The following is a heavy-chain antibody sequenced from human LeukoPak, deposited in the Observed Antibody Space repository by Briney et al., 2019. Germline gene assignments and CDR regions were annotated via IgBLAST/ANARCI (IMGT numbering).Heavy chain of an antibody. Sequence: SQTLSLTCTVSGGFISSGSYYWSWIRQPAGKGLEWIGRLYTSGSTRYNPPLKSRVTISMDKSKNQFSLEMTSVTAADTAVYYCARDYYDSSGSINWFDLWGQGTLVTVSS. J-gene: IGHJ5*02. D-gene: IGHD3-22*01. CDR3: ARDYYDSSGSINWFDL. V-gene: IGHV4-61*02. CDR1: GGFISSGSYY. CDR2: LYTSGST.